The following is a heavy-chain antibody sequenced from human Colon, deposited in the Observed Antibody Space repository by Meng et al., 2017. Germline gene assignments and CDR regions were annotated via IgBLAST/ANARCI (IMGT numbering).Heavy chain of an antibody. CDR3: ASFYGSESYIDS. Sequence: VTLPHSGPELVKPSPTWSRSCRVSGGCISSGGYYCRSSRQHPGKRLEWIVYIYYSRSKRYNPSLKSRTTISIDTSKNQFPLMTTSVTASDTDVHYCASFYGSESYIDSWGQGTLVTVSS. CDR1: GGCISSGGYY. D-gene: IGHD3-10*01. V-gene: IGHV4-31*03. J-gene: IGHJ5*01. CDR2: IYYSRSK.